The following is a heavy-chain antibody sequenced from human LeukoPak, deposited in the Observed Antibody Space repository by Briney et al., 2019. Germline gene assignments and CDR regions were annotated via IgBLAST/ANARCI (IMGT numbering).Heavy chain of an antibody. CDR3: ARSGPFNMNRGIMSLEKIFDY. Sequence: GGSLRLSCAASGFTFSSHEMNWVRQAPGKGLEWVSFISGSGNTIYYADSVKGRFTISRDNAKNSLYLQTDSLRAEDTAIYYCARSGPFNMNRGIMSLEKIFDYWGQGTLVTVSS. V-gene: IGHV3-48*03. D-gene: IGHD3-10*01. J-gene: IGHJ4*02. CDR2: ISGSGNTI. CDR1: GFTFSSHE.